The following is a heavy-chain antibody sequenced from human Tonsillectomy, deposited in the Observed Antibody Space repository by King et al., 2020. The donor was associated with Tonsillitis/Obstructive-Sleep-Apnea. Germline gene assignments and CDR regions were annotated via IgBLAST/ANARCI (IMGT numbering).Heavy chain of an antibody. CDR1: GFTFDEYG. CDR3: ARIGPTYYYYYYMDV. J-gene: IGHJ6*03. Sequence: VQLVESGGGVVRPGGSLRLSCAASGFTFDEYGMGWVRQAPGKGLEWVSGINWNGGSTGYADSVKGRFTISRDNAKNSLYLQMNSLRAEDTALYYCARIGPTYYYYYYMDVWGKGTTVTVSS. CDR2: INWNGGST. V-gene: IGHV3-20*04.